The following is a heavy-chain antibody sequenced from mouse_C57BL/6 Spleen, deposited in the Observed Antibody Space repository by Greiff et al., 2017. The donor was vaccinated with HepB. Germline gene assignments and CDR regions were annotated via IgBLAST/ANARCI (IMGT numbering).Heavy chain of an antibody. CDR1: GYTFTSYD. V-gene: IGHV1-85*01. CDR3: AGATVVAPFAY. CDR2: IYPRDGST. Sequence: VQLQQSGPELVKPGASVKLSCKASGYTFTSYDINWVKQRPGQGLEWIGWIYPRDGSTKYNEKFKGKATLTVDTSSSTAYMELHSLTSEDSAVYFCAGATVVAPFAYWGQGTLVTVSA. J-gene: IGHJ3*01. D-gene: IGHD1-1*01.